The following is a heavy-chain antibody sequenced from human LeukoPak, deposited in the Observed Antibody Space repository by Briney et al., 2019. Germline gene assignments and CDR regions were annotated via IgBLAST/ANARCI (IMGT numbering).Heavy chain of an antibody. D-gene: IGHD2-2*01. J-gene: IGHJ4*02. CDR1: EFLFRNYW. CDR2: INQGGWEK. Sequence: GGSLRLSCAASEFLFRNYWMSWVRQGPGEGPEWVANINQGGWEKYYVDSVKGRFTISRENAKNSLDLQMNSLRVEDTAIYYCARLVVPPGNRGWYYEHWGQGTLVTVSS. V-gene: IGHV3-7*03. CDR3: ARLVVPPGNRGWYYEH.